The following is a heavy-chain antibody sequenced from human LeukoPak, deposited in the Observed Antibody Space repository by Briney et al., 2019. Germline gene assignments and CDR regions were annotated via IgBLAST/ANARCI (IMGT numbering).Heavy chain of an antibody. CDR2: IYYTGST. CDR1: SGSISGSY. Sequence: SETLSLTCAVSSGSISGSYWSWIRQPPGKGLEWIGHIYYTGSTNYNPSFKSRVTMSLDGSKNQFSLKVRSVTAADTAVYYCARHYSSGTYPLDYWGQGTLVTVSS. D-gene: IGHD3-10*01. J-gene: IGHJ4*02. CDR3: ARHYSSGTYPLDY. V-gene: IGHV4-59*08.